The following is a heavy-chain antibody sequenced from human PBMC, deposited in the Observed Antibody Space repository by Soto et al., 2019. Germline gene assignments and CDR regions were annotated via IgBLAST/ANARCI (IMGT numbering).Heavy chain of an antibody. V-gene: IGHV4-31*03. Sequence: SETLSLTCTVSGGSISNGGYYWNWIRQHPGKGLEWIGYIYYSGSTYYNPSLKSRVTISVDRSKNQFSLKLSSVTAADTAVYYCARVGKPRYYFDYWGQGTLVTVSS. CDR1: GGSISNGGYY. CDR2: IYYSGST. J-gene: IGHJ4*02. CDR3: ARVGKPRYYFDY. D-gene: IGHD6-13*01.